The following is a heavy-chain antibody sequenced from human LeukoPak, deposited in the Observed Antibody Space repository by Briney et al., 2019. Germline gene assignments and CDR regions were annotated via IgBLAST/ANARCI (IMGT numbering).Heavy chain of an antibody. Sequence: SETLSLTCTVSGYSISSGYYWGWIRQPPGKGLEWTGSIDHSGSTYYNPSLKSRITISVDTSKNQFSLQLNSVTPEDTAVYYCARVSSSSSWQSFLHFDYWGQGTLVTVSS. D-gene: IGHD6-13*01. CDR1: GYSISSGYY. V-gene: IGHV4-38-2*02. J-gene: IGHJ4*02. CDR3: ARVSSSSSWQSFLHFDY. CDR2: IDHSGST.